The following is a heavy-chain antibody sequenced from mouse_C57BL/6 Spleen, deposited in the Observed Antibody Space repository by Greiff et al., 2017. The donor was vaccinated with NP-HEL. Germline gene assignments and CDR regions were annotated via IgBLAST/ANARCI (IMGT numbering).Heavy chain of an antibody. CDR1: GYTFTSYW. V-gene: IGHV1-7*01. CDR2: INPSSGYT. CDR3: AEGWLLQAMDY. J-gene: IGHJ4*01. Sequence: QVQLQQSGAELAKPGASVKLSCKASGYTFTSYWMHWVKQRPGQGLEWIGYINPSSGYTKYNQKFKDKATLTADKSSNTAYMQLSSLTFEDSAVYYCAEGWLLQAMDYWGQGTSVTVSS. D-gene: IGHD2-3*01.